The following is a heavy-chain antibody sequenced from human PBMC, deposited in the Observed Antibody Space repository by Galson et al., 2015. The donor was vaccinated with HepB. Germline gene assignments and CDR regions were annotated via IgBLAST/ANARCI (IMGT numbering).Heavy chain of an antibody. CDR2: INTYNGKT. Sequence: SVKVSCKASGYTFTSYHLNWVREAPGQGLEWMGRINTYNGKTDYARKFQDRVTMTRDTSTTTGYIDLRNLRSDDTAVYYCAKDGLIDYSSFFSDNTGPNYFDSWGQGTLVTVSS. J-gene: IGHJ4*02. CDR1: GYTFTSYH. V-gene: IGHV1-18*04. CDR3: AKDGLIDYSSFFSDNTGPNYFDS. D-gene: IGHD4-11*01.